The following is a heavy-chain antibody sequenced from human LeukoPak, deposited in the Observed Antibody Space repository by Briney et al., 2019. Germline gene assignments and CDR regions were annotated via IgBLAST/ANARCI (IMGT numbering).Heavy chain of an antibody. CDR1: GFTLSRYW. CDR2: TKQDGTEK. V-gene: IGHV3-7*03. D-gene: IGHD3-22*01. CDR3: ARDGYYDSSVF. Sequence: PGGSLRLSCAVSGFTLSRYWMSWVRQAPRKGREWVANTKQDGTEKYHVDSVKGRFTSSRDNAKNSLYQQINSLRAEDTAVYYCARDGYYDSSVFWGQGTLVTVSS. J-gene: IGHJ4*02.